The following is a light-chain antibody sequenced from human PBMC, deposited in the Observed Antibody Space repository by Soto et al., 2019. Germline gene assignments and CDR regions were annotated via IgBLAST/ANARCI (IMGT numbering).Light chain of an antibody. V-gene: IGKV1-5*01. CDR3: QQYNGYSRT. Sequence: DILITQSPSSLSSSVGDRVTITCQASQDITLYLNWYQHKAGKAPNLLISDVSSLERGVPSRFSGSGSGTEFTLTISSMQPDDFATFYCQQYNGYSRTFGQGTKVDIK. CDR1: QDITLY. CDR2: DVS. J-gene: IGKJ1*01.